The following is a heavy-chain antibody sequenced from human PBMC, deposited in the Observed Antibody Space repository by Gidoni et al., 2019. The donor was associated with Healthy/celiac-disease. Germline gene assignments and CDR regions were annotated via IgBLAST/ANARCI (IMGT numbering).Heavy chain of an antibody. CDR2: IYTSGST. D-gene: IGHD6-13*01. V-gene: IGHV4-4*07. CDR1: GGSISSYY. Sequence: QVQLQESGPGLVKPSETLSLTCTVSGGSISSYYWSWIRQPAGKGLEWIGRIYTSGSTNYNPSLKSRVTMSVDTSKNQFSLKLSSVTAADTAVYYCARDLGRIAAAGKVYYYYMDVWGKGTTVTVSS. J-gene: IGHJ6*03. CDR3: ARDLGRIAAAGKVYYYYMDV.